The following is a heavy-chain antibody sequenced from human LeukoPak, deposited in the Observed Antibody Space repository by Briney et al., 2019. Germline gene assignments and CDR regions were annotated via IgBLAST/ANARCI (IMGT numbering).Heavy chain of an antibody. CDR2: ISSSGSTI. J-gene: IGHJ2*01. V-gene: IGHV3-11*04. CDR3: ASVPGYSYGNWYFDL. CDR1: GFTFNDYY. D-gene: IGHD5-18*01. Sequence: PGGSPRLSCAASGFTFNDYYMRWIRQAPGKGLEWVSYISSSGSTIYYSDSVKGRFTISRDNDRHPLYLQMNSVRAEDTALCFCASVPGYSYGNWYFDLWGRGTLLTVSS.